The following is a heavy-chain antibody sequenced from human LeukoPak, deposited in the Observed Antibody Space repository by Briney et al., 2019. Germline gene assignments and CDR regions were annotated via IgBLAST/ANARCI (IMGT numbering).Heavy chain of an antibody. J-gene: IGHJ4*02. D-gene: IGHD6-19*01. CDR1: GFPFRSYA. CDR3: AKDAASSGWPIDY. Sequence: PGGSLRLSCVAYGFPFRSYAMTWVRQTPGKGLEWVSAITGSGGTTYYVDSVKGRFTISRDNSENTLFLQMNSLRAEDTALYYCAKDAASSGWPIDYWGQGTLVTVSS. V-gene: IGHV3-23*01. CDR2: ITGSGGTT.